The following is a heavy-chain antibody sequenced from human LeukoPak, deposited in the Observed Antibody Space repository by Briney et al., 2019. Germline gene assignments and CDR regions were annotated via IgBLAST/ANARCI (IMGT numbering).Heavy chain of an antibody. J-gene: IGHJ4*02. Sequence: GGSLRLSCVASGFTFSSYSMNWVRQAPGKGLEWVSSISSSSSYIYYADSVKGRFTISRDNAKNSLYLQMNSLRAEDTAVYYCARESGTTDFDYWGQGTLVTVSS. CDR2: ISSSSSYI. V-gene: IGHV3-21*01. CDR1: GFTFSSYS. CDR3: ARESGTTDFDY. D-gene: IGHD1-1*01.